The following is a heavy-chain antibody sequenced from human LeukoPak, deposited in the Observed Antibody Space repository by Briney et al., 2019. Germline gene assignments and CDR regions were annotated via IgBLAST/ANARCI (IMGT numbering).Heavy chain of an antibody. CDR3: ARGYYDSHH. J-gene: IGHJ5*02. V-gene: IGHV1-46*01. CDR1: GGTFSSYA. Sequence: ASVKVSCKASGGTFSSYAISWVRQAPGQGLEWMGIINPSGGSTSYAQKFQGRVTMTRDTSTSTVYMELSSLRSEDTAVYYCARGYYDSHHWGQGTLVTVSS. CDR2: INPSGGST. D-gene: IGHD3-22*01.